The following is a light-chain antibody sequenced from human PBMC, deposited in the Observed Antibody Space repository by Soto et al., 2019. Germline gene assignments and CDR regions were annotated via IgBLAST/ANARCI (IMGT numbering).Light chain of an antibody. CDR2: EGS. V-gene: IGLV2-14*02. Sequence: QSALTQPASVSGSPGQSITNSCTGTSSDVGSYNLVSWYQQHPGKAPKLMIYEGSKRPSGVSNRFSGSKSGNTASLTISGLQAEDEADYYCSSYASSTTPYVFGTGTKVTVL. J-gene: IGLJ1*01. CDR3: SSYASSTTPYV. CDR1: SSDVGSYNL.